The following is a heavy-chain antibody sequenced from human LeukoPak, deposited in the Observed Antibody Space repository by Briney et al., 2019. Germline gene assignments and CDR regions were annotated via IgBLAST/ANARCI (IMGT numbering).Heavy chain of an antibody. CDR1: GYTFTGYY. CDR2: MNPNSGNT. CDR3: ARRGLRFAFDI. J-gene: IGHJ3*02. Sequence: ASVKVSCKASGYTFTGYYMHWVRQATGQGLEWMGWMNPNSGNTGYAQKFQGRVTMTRNTSIRTAYMELSSLRSEDTAVYYCARRGLRFAFDIWGQGTMVTVSS. V-gene: IGHV1-8*02. D-gene: IGHD4-17*01.